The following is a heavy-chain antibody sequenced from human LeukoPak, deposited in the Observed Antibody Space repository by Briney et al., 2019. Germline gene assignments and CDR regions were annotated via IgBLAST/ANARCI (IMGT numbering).Heavy chain of an antibody. D-gene: IGHD4-17*01. CDR2: IYADGRT. CDR1: GLTVSTNY. V-gene: IGHV3-53*01. CDR3: SRDPTSMVTMGDY. J-gene: IGHJ4*02. Sequence: GGSLRLSCAASGLTVSTNYFSWVRLAPGKGLEWVSVIYADGRTYYADSVKGRFTISRDNSRNTLSLQMNRLRAEDTAVYYCSRDPTSMVTMGDYWGQGTVVTVSS.